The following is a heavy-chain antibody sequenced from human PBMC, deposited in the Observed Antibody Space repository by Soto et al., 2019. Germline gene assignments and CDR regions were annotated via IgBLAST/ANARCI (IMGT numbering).Heavy chain of an antibody. J-gene: IGHJ4*02. CDR3: ARDPVAGTDFDY. Sequence: QVQLVQSGAGVKKPGASVKVSCKASGYTFTSYGISWVRQAPGQGLEWMGWINAYNGNTNYAQKLQGRVTMTTDTTTSTAYMDLRSLRADDTAVFYCARDPVAGTDFDYWGQGTLVTVSS. D-gene: IGHD6-19*01. CDR1: GYTFTSYG. CDR2: INAYNGNT. V-gene: IGHV1-18*01.